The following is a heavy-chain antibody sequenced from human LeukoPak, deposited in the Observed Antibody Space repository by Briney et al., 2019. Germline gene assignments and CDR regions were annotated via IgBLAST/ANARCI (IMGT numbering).Heavy chain of an antibody. D-gene: IGHD3-22*01. V-gene: IGHV3-23*01. J-gene: IGHJ4*02. Sequence: TGGSLRLSCAASGFTFSSYAMSWVRQAPGKGLEWVSGISGSGDNTYYSDSVKRRFPISRHNSNNTLYFQVNSLVTEDTAAYYFAKGSYYHTSCSFYFPYWGQGTLVTVSS. CDR2: ISGSGDNT. CDR3: AKGSYYHTSCSFYFPY. CDR1: GFTFSSYA.